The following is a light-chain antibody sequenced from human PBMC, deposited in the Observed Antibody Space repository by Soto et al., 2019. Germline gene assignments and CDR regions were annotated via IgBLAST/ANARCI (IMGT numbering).Light chain of an antibody. Sequence: QSALTQPASVSGSPGKSITISCTGTSSDVGGYNYVSWYQQHPGKAPKLMIYEVSNRPSGVSNRFSGSKSGNTASLTISGLQAEDEAGYYCSSYTSSSTLVFGTGTKVTVL. CDR2: EVS. V-gene: IGLV2-14*01. CDR3: SSYTSSSTLV. J-gene: IGLJ1*01. CDR1: SSDVGGYNY.